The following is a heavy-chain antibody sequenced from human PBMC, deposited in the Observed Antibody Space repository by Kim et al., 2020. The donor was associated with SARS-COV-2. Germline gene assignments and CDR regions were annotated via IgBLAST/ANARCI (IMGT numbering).Heavy chain of an antibody. CDR2: IYHSGST. CDR1: GGSISSSNW. D-gene: IGHD3-22*01. V-gene: IGHV4-4*02. J-gene: IGHJ4*02. Sequence: SETLSLTCAVSGGSISSSNWWSWVRQPPGKGLEWIGEIYHSGSTNYNPSFKSRVTISVDKSKNQFSLKLSSVTAADTAVYYCARARAMRFDSSGYALDYWGPGTLVTVSS. CDR3: ARARAMRFDSSGYALDY.